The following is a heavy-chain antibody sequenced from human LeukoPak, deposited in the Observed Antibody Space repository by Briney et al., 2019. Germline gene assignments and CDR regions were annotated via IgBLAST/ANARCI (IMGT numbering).Heavy chain of an antibody. CDR3: ARVRGAAMVRGVITMENWFDP. D-gene: IGHD3-10*01. CDR1: GGTFSSYA. CDR2: IIPIFGIA. Sequence: SVKVSFTASGGTFSSYAISWVRQAPGQGLEWMGGIIPIFGIANYAQKFQGRVTITTDESTSTAYMELSSPRSEDTAVYYCARVRGAAMVRGVITMENWFDPWGQGTLVTVSS. J-gene: IGHJ5*02. V-gene: IGHV1-69*05.